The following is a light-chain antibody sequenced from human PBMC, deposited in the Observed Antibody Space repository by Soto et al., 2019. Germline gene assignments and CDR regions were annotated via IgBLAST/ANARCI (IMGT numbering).Light chain of an antibody. J-gene: IGLJ1*01. V-gene: IGLV2-14*01. CDR1: SSDVGGYNY. Sequence: QSVLTQPASVSGSPGQSITISCTETSSDVGGYNYVSWYRQHPGKAPKLMIYEVSNRPSGVSNRFSGSKSGNTASLTISGLQAEDEADYYCSSYTSSSTLEGVFGTGTKLTVL. CDR2: EVS. CDR3: SSYTSSSTLEGV.